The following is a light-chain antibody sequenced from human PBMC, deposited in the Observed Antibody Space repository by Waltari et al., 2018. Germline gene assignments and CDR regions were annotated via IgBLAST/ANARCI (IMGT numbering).Light chain of an antibody. J-gene: IGLJ3*02. V-gene: IGLV4-69*01. CDR3: QTWGTGIWV. Sequence: QLVLTQSPSASASLGASVKLTCTLSSGHSRYAMPWQQQQPEKGPRYLMKLNSDGSHSKGDGIPDRCSGSSSGAERYLTISSLQSEDEADYYCQTWGTGIWVFGGGTKLTVL. CDR1: SGHSRYA. CDR2: LNSDGSH.